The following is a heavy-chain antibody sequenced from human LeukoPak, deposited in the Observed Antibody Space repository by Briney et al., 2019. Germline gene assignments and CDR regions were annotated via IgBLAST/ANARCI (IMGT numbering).Heavy chain of an antibody. Sequence: GASVKVSCKASGYTFTSYGISWVRQAPGQGLEWMGWMNPNSGNTGYAQKFQGRVTITRNTSISTAYMELSSLRSEDTAVYYCARGNHYYDSSGYPYWGQGTLVTVSS. CDR3: ARGNHYYDSSGYPY. CDR1: GYTFTSYG. CDR2: MNPNSGNT. V-gene: IGHV1-8*03. J-gene: IGHJ4*02. D-gene: IGHD3-22*01.